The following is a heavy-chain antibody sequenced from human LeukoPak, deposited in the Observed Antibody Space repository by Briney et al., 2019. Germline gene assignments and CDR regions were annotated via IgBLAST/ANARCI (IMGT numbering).Heavy chain of an antibody. Sequence: PSETLSLTCTVSGGSITSRSYYWGWIRQPPGKGLEWIGDINYSGSTYYSASLRSRVTMSVDTSRSQFSLKLTSVTAADTAVYYCARRYSSGSNYFDYWGQGTLATVSP. CDR1: GGSITSRSYY. J-gene: IGHJ4*02. D-gene: IGHD2-15*01. CDR3: ARRYSSGSNYFDY. CDR2: INYSGST. V-gene: IGHV4-39*01.